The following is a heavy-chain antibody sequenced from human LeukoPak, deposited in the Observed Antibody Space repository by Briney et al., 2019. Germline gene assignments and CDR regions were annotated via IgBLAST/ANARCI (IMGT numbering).Heavy chain of an antibody. D-gene: IGHD3-10*01. CDR1: AYILTDYY. V-gene: IGHV1-2*02. Sequence: ASVKVSCKASAYILTDYYIHWVRHAPGQGIEWRGWINPYSGATEFPQTSRGRVTRTWDKSIATAYMELHGLRSDDTAVYYCARDPRVPFGMDVWGQGTTVTVS. J-gene: IGHJ6*02. CDR2: INPYSGAT. CDR3: ARDPRVPFGMDV.